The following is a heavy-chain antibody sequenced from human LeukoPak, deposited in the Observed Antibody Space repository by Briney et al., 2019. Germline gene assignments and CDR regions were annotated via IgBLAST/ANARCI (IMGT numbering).Heavy chain of an antibody. CDR3: AGLGTTTGYYYMDV. Sequence: PSETLSLTCTVSGGSISSGSYYWSWIRQPAGKGLEWIGRIYTSGSTNYNPSLKSQVTISVDTSKNQFSLKLSSVTAADTAVYYCAGLGTTTGYYYMDVWGKGTTVTVSS. D-gene: IGHD7-27*01. V-gene: IGHV4-61*02. CDR2: IYTSGST. J-gene: IGHJ6*03. CDR1: GGSISSGSYY.